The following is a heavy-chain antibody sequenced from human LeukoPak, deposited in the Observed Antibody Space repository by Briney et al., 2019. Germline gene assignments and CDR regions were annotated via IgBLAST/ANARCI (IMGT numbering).Heavy chain of an antibody. Sequence: GRSLRLSCAASGFTFSSYAMHWGRQAPGKGLEWVAVISYDGSNKYYADSVKGRFTISRDNSKNTLYLQMNSLRAEDTAVYYCARDHQGITMIVVVITSGLDYWGQGTLVTVSS. CDR3: ARDHQGITMIVVVITSGLDY. J-gene: IGHJ4*02. V-gene: IGHV3-30-3*01. CDR2: ISYDGSNK. CDR1: GFTFSSYA. D-gene: IGHD3-22*01.